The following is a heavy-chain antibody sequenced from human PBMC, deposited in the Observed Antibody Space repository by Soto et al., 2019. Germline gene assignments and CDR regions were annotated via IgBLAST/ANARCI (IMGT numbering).Heavy chain of an antibody. J-gene: IGHJ3*02. D-gene: IGHD3-10*01. CDR1: GFTFSSFV. CDR3: AKDHTYGKPGAFDI. V-gene: IGHV3-23*01. CDR2: ITYNGGNI. Sequence: EVQLLESGGGLVQSGGSLRLSCAASGFTFSSFVMSWVRQAPGKGLEWVSSITYNGGNIYYADSAQGRFTVSRDNSKDTLFMQMNSLRADDTAVYYCAKDHTYGKPGAFDIWGQGTMVGVSS.